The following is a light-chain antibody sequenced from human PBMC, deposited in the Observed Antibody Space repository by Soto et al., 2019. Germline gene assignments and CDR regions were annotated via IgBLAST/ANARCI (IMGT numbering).Light chain of an antibody. Sequence: QSALTQPRSVSGSPGQSVTISCTGTSSDVGTYNYVSWYQQHPGKAPKLMIYDVSKRPSGVPDRFSGSKSDNTASLTISGLQAEDEADYYCCSYAGGYTWVFGAGTKLTVL. V-gene: IGLV2-11*01. CDR3: CSYAGGYTWV. J-gene: IGLJ1*01. CDR1: SSDVGTYNY. CDR2: DVS.